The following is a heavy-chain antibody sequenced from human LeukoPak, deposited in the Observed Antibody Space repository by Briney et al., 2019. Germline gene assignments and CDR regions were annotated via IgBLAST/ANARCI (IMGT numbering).Heavy chain of an antibody. CDR2: ISGSGGST. D-gene: IGHD3-3*01. V-gene: IGHV3-23*01. CDR3: AKVQYYDFWSGYSN. Sequence: PGGSLRLSCAASGFTFSSYAMSWVRQAPGKGLEWVSAISGSGGSTYYADSVKGRFTISRDNSKDTLYLQMNSLRAEDTAVYYCAKVQYYDFWSGYSNWGQGTLVTVSS. CDR1: GFTFSSYA. J-gene: IGHJ4*02.